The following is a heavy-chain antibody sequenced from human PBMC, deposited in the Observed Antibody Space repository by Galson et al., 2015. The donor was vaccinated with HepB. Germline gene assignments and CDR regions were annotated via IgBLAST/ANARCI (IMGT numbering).Heavy chain of an antibody. Sequence: SVKVSCKVSGDTSTSYYLNWLRQAPGQGLQWLGNIMPMLGVTQFAENFQGRVTLKADMSTGIFYMELRSLKSEDAAVYYCARDRPYSGSVSQLHFWGQGTLVTVSS. D-gene: IGHD6-25*01. CDR3: ARDRPYSGSVSQLHF. V-gene: IGHV1-46*01. J-gene: IGHJ4*02. CDR1: GDTSTSYY. CDR2: IMPMLGVT.